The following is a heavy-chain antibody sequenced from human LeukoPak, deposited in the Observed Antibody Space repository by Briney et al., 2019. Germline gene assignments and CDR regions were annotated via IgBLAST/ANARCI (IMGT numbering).Heavy chain of an antibody. CDR1: GLTFSSYW. D-gene: IGHD4-17*01. Sequence: GGSLRLSCAASGLTFSSYWMHWVRQGPGKGLVWVSRINSDGSSTTYADSVKGRFTISRDNAKNTLYLQMNSLRAEDTAVYYCARDPSGDYGDYFDYWGQGTRVTVSS. V-gene: IGHV3-74*01. J-gene: IGHJ4*02. CDR2: INSDGSST. CDR3: ARDPSGDYGDYFDY.